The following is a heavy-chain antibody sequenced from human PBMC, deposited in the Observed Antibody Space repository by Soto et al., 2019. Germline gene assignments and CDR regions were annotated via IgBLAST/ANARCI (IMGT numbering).Heavy chain of an antibody. CDR3: ARTIDSSSWYELGY. D-gene: IGHD6-13*01. V-gene: IGHV4-59*01. CDR2: IYYSGST. J-gene: IGHJ4*02. Sequence: SETLSLTCTVSGGSISSYYWSWIRQPPGKGLEWIGYIYYSGSTNYNPSLKSRVTISVDTSKNQFPLKLSSVTAADTAVYYCARTIDSSSWYELGYWGQGTLVTVSS. CDR1: GGSISSYY.